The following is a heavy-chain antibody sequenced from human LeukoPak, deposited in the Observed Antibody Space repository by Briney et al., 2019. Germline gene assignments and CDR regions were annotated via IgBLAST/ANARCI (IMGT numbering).Heavy chain of an antibody. CDR2: INSDGSDT. CDR1: GFTFSSYW. V-gene: IGHV3-74*01. D-gene: IGHD3-16*01. Sequence: PGGSLRLSCAASGFTFSSYWIQWVRQAPGKGLVLISRINSDGSDTRYADSVKGRFTISRDNAKNTLYLQMNSLRAEDTAVYYCAKAVTFSFDIWGQGTMVTVSS. J-gene: IGHJ3*02. CDR3: AKAVTFSFDI.